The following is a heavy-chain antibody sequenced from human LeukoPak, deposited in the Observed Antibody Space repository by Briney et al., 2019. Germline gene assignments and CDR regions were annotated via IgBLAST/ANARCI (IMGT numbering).Heavy chain of an antibody. J-gene: IGHJ4*02. CDR2: IKQDESEK. V-gene: IGHV3-7*03. CDR1: GFTFSSYA. CDR3: ARRAGDYSHPYDY. Sequence: GGSLRLSCAASGFTFSSYAMSWVRQAPGKGLEWVANIKQDESEKYYADSVKGRFTISRDNSKNTLYLQINSLRAEDTAVYYCARRAGDYSHPYDYWGQGILVTVSS. D-gene: IGHD3-22*01.